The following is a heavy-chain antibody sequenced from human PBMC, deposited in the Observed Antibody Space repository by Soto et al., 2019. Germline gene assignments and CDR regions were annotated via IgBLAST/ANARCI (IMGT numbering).Heavy chain of an antibody. D-gene: IGHD1-1*01. Sequence: SETLSLTCTVSGGSISSSSYYWGWIRQPPGKGLEWIGSIYYSGSTYYNPSLKSRVTISVDTSKNQFSLKLSSVTAADTAVYYCARHARIKVQYYYSYGMDVWGQGTTVTVSS. V-gene: IGHV4-39*01. J-gene: IGHJ6*02. CDR1: GGSISSSSYY. CDR2: IYYSGST. CDR3: ARHARIKVQYYYSYGMDV.